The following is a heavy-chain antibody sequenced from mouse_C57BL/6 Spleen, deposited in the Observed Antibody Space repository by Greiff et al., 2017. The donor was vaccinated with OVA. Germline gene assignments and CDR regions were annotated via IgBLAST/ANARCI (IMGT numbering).Heavy chain of an antibody. Sequence: VKVVESGPELVKPGASVKISCKASGYAFSSSWMNWVKQRPGKGLEWIGRIYPGDGDTNYNGKIKGKAILTADKSSSTAYMQLSSLTSEDSAVYFCALDSSGPFAYWGQGTLVTVSA. V-gene: IGHV1-82*01. CDR1: GYAFSSSW. D-gene: IGHD3-2*02. CDR3: ALDSSGPFAY. CDR2: IYPGDGDT. J-gene: IGHJ3*01.